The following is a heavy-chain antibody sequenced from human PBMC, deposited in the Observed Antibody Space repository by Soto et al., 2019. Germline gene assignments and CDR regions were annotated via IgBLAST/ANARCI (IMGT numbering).Heavy chain of an antibody. CDR2: IGGEAVST. CDR3: AKASFSHNGIYDPFDI. J-gene: IGHJ3*02. Sequence: EVQLLESGGGLVQPGGSLRLSCAASGFIFSNYAMSWVRQGPGKGLEWVSVIGGEAVSTNCADSVKGRCTVSRDNSKNTVYLQLDSLRDDDTAVYYCAKASFSHNGIYDPFDIWGQGTMVTVSS. V-gene: IGHV3-23*01. D-gene: IGHD3-3*02. CDR1: GFIFSNYA.